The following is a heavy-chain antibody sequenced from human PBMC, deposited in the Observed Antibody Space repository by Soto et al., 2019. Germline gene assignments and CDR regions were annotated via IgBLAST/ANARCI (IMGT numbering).Heavy chain of an antibody. CDR3: AKDRSGYSYGYLDY. Sequence: EVQLLESGGGLVQPEGSLRLSCAASGFTFSSYAMSWVRQAPGKGLEWVSLISGSGGSTYYADSVKGRFTISRDNSKNTLYLQMNSLRAEDTAVYYCAKDRSGYSYGYLDYWGQGTLVIVSS. CDR2: ISGSGGST. D-gene: IGHD5-18*01. CDR1: GFTFSSYA. J-gene: IGHJ4*02. V-gene: IGHV3-23*01.